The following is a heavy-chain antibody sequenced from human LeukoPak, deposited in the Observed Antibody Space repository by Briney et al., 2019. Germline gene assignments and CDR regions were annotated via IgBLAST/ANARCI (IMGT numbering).Heavy chain of an antibody. Sequence: GGSLRLSCAASGLTFSNYAMTWVRQAPGKGRKWVSAINNDGSYTHYADSVKGRFTISRDNSKNTLYLQMTSLTAEDTAVYFCADRPIGMAGKPNYYFDYWGQGTLITVSS. J-gene: IGHJ4*02. D-gene: IGHD6-19*01. CDR1: GLTFSNYA. CDR3: ADRPIGMAGKPNYYFDY. CDR2: INNDGSYT. V-gene: IGHV3-23*01.